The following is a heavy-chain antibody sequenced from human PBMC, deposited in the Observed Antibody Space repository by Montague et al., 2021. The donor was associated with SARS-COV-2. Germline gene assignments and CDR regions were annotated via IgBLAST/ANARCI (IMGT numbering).Heavy chain of an antibody. D-gene: IGHD6-13*01. J-gene: IGHJ3*02. CDR1: GFTFSSYA. V-gene: IGHV3-23*01. CDR3: AKDRQLVGDDAFDI. Sequence: SLRLSCSASGFTFSSYAMSWVRQAPGKGLEWVSTISISDGNTYYXDSVKGRFTFSRDKSKNTLYLQMNSLRAEDTAVYYCAKDRQLVGDDAFDIWGQGTMVTVSS. CDR2: ISISDGNT.